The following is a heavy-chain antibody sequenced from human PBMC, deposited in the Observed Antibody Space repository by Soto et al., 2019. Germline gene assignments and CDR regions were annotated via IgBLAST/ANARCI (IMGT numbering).Heavy chain of an antibody. CDR2: ISGSGDST. V-gene: IGHV3-23*01. J-gene: IGHJ4*02. CDR3: ASRSSGWYVDY. Sequence: EVQLLESGGGLVQPGGSLRLSCAASGFTFSSYAMNWVRQAPGKGLEWVSVISGSGDSTYYADSVKGRFTISRDNSKKTLYLQMYSVRAEDTAVYYCASRSSGWYVDYWGQGTLVTVSS. D-gene: IGHD6-19*01. CDR1: GFTFSSYA.